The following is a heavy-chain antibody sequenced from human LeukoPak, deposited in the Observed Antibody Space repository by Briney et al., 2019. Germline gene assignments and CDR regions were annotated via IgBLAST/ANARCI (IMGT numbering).Heavy chain of an antibody. CDR2: INPSGGST. V-gene: IGHV1-46*01. D-gene: IGHD2-2*03. Sequence: ASVKVSCKASGYTFTSYYMHWVRQAPGQGLEWMGIINPSGGSTSCAQKFQGRVTMTRDTSTSTVYMELSSPRSEDTAAYYCARDGSSLDYWGQGTLVTVSS. CDR1: GYTFTSYY. CDR3: ARDGSSLDY. J-gene: IGHJ4*02.